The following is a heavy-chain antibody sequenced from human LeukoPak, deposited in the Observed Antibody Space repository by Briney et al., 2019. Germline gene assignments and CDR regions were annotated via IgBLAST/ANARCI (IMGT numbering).Heavy chain of an antibody. CDR2: ISGSGGST. CDR1: GFTFSSYA. D-gene: IGHD5-24*01. J-gene: IGHJ4*02. CDR3: AKGLDGYNSLCDY. Sequence: GGSLRLSCAASGFTFSSYAMSWVRLAPGKGLEWVSAISGSGGSTYYADSVKGRFTISRDNSKNTLYLQMNSLRAEDTAVYYCAKGLDGYNSLCDYWGQGTLVTVSS. V-gene: IGHV3-23*01.